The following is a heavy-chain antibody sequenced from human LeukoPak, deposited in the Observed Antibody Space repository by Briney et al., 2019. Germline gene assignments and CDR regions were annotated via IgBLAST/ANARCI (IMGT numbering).Heavy chain of an antibody. D-gene: IGHD2-2*02. CDR3: ARHGDGGYCSSTRCYRPFDI. J-gene: IGHJ3*02. Sequence: SETLTLTCTVSGGSISSYYWSWIRQPPGKGLEWIGYIYYSGSTNYNPSLKSRVTISVDTSKNQFSLKLSSVTAADTAVYYCARHGDGGYCSSTRCYRPFDIWGQGTMVSVSS. CDR1: GGSISSYY. CDR2: IYYSGST. V-gene: IGHV4-59*08.